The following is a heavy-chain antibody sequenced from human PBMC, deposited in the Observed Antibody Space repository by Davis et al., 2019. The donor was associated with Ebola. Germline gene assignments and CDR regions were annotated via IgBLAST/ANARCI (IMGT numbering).Heavy chain of an antibody. J-gene: IGHJ4*02. Sequence: GESLKISCAASGFTFSSYTINWVRQAPGKGLEWVSTISDASRDTHYADSVKGRFIISRDDSRSTVFLQMSALRAEDTALYYCTTRLVHHFDYWGRGTLVTVSS. CDR1: GFTFSSYT. D-gene: IGHD3-9*01. CDR3: TTRLVHHFDY. CDR2: ISDASRDT. V-gene: IGHV3-23*01.